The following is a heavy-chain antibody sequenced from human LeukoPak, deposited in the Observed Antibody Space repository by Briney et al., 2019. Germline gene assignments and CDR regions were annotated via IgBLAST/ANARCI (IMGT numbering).Heavy chain of an antibody. CDR2: ISWNSGSI. D-gene: IGHD3-22*01. Sequence: PGGSLRLSCAASGFTFSTYAMSWVRQAPGKGLEWVSGISWNSGSIGYADSVKGRFTISRDNAKNSLYLQMNSLRAEDTALYYCAKSISSGYYYLPTYYYYYYGMDVWGQGTTVTVSS. V-gene: IGHV3-9*01. CDR1: GFTFSTYA. CDR3: AKSISSGYYYLPTYYYYYYGMDV. J-gene: IGHJ6*02.